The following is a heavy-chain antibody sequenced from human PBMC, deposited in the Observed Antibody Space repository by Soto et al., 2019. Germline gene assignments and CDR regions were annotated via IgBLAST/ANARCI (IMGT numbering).Heavy chain of an antibody. Sequence: EVQLLESGGGLVQPGGSLRLSCGVSGFTFSSYAMSWVRQAPGKGLEWVSVISGSGSSTDYADSVKGRFTISRGNSKNTLYLQMNSLRAEDTAVYHCAKDRGYSGYGSIFDNWGQGTQVTVSS. D-gene: IGHD5-12*01. V-gene: IGHV3-23*01. J-gene: IGHJ4*02. CDR1: GFTFSSYA. CDR2: ISGSGSST. CDR3: AKDRGYSGYGSIFDN.